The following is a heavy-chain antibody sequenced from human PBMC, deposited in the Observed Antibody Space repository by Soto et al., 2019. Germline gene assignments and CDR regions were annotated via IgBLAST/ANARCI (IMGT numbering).Heavy chain of an antibody. CDR1: GGSISSYY. V-gene: IGHV4-59*01. J-gene: IGHJ4*02. CDR3: VKDSGRTTITRADF. CDR2: IYYSGST. Sequence: PSETLSLTCTVSGGSISSYYWSWIRQPPGKGLEWIGYIYYSGSTNYNPSLKSRVTISVDTSKNQFSLKLSSVTAADTAVYYCVKDSGRTTITRADFWGQGTPVTVSS. D-gene: IGHD3-10*01.